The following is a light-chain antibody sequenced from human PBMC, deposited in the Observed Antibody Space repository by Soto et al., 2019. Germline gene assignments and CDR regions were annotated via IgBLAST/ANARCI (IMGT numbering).Light chain of an antibody. J-gene: IGKJ1*01. CDR2: GAS. CDR1: QSVSSN. V-gene: IGKV3-15*01. CDR3: HQYNNWPQT. Sequence: EMVMTQSPGTLSVSPGERATLSCRASQSVSSNLAWYQQKPGQAPRLLIYGASTRATGIPARFGGSGSGTEFTLTISSLQSEDFAVYYCHQYNNWPQTFGQGTKVDIK.